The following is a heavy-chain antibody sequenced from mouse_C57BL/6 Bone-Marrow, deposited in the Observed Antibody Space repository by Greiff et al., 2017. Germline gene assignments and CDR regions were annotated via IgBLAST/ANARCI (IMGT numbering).Heavy chain of an antibody. CDR3: SSFDGNYFDF. CDR1: GFNIKDDY. CDR2: IDPEIGDT. D-gene: IGHD2-3*01. J-gene: IGHJ2*01. Sequence: VQLQQSGAELVRPGASVKLSCTASGFNIKDDYIHWVKQRPEQGLEWIGWIDPEIGDTEYASKFQGKATITSDTSSNIAYLQLSRLTSEDTAVYYCSSFDGNYFDFWGQGTPLTVAS. V-gene: IGHV14-4*01.